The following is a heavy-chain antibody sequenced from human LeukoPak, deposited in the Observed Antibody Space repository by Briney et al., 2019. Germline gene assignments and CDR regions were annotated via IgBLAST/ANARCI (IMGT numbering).Heavy chain of an antibody. CDR3: AKQLGYCSDGSCYFPY. Sequence: GGSLRLSCAASGFTFSSYVMTWVRQAPGKGLEWVSAISNNGGYTYYADSVQGRFTISRDNSKSTLCLQMNSLRAEDTAVYYCAKQLGYCSDGSCYFPYWGQGTLVTVSS. J-gene: IGHJ4*02. D-gene: IGHD2-15*01. CDR1: GFTFSSYV. V-gene: IGHV3-23*01. CDR2: ISNNGGYT.